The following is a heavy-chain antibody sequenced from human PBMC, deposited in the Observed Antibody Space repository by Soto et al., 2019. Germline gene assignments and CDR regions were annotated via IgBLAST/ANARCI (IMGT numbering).Heavy chain of an antibody. J-gene: IGHJ3*02. V-gene: IGHV4-59*08. CDR1: GGSISSYY. D-gene: IGHD3-9*01. CDR3: ARRATYYDILTGYTGYAFDI. Sequence: QVQLRESGPGLVKPSETLSLTCTVSGGSISSYYWSWIRQPPGKGLEWIGYIYYSGSTNYNPSLKSRVTLSVDTSKNQFSLKLSSVTAADTAVYYCARRATYYDILTGYTGYAFDIWGQGTMVTVSS. CDR2: IYYSGST.